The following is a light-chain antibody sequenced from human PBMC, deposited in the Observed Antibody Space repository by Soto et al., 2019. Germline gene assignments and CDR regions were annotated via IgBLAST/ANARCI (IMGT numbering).Light chain of an antibody. Sequence: EIVLTQSPGTLSLSPGERATLSCRASQSVSSTYLAWYQQKPGQAPRLLIYGASSRATGIPDRFSGSGSGTDFTLTISRLESEDFAVYYCQQYGSSPLITFGGGTKVEIK. J-gene: IGKJ4*01. CDR2: GAS. V-gene: IGKV3-20*01. CDR1: QSVSSTY. CDR3: QQYGSSPLIT.